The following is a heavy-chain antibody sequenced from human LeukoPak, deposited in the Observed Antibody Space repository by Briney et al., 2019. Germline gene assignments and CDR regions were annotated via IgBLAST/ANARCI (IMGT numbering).Heavy chain of an antibody. CDR1: SASISTYY. CDR3: VRGLGYSYFGY. Sequence: SETLSLTCTVSSASISTYYWSWIRQPPGKGLEWIGEINHSGSTNYNPSLKSRVTISVGTSKNQFSLKLSSVTAADTAVYYCVRGLGYSYFGYWGQGTLVTVSS. J-gene: IGHJ4*02. V-gene: IGHV4-34*01. CDR2: INHSGST. D-gene: IGHD5-18*01.